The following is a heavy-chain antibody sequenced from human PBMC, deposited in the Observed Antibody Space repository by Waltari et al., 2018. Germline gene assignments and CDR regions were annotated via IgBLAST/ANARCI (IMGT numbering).Heavy chain of an antibody. Sequence: QVQLQQWGAGLLKPSETLSLTCAVYGGSFSGYYWSWIRQSPGKGLGWIGEINQSGSTNYNPSLKSRVTISVDTSKNQFSLKLSSVTAADTAVYYCARVGSSTSYYYYMDVWGKGTTVTDSS. J-gene: IGHJ6*03. CDR1: GGSFSGYY. D-gene: IGHD2-2*01. V-gene: IGHV4-34*01. CDR3: ARVGSSTSYYYYMDV. CDR2: INQSGST.